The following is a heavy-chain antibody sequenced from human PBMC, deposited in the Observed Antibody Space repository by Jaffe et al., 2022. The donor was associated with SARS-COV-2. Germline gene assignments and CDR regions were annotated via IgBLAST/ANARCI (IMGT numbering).Heavy chain of an antibody. D-gene: IGHD3-22*01. CDR3: AHGQNYDSSGYYAGYFDY. V-gene: IGHV2-5*02. CDR2: IYWDDDK. CDR1: GFSLSTSGVG. Sequence: QITLKESGPTLVKPTQTLTLTCTFSGFSLSTSGVGVGWIRQPPGKALEWLALIYWDDDKRYSPSLKSRLTITKDTSKNQVVLTMTNMDPVDTATYYCAHGQNYDSSGYYAGYFDYWGQGTLVTVSS. J-gene: IGHJ4*02.